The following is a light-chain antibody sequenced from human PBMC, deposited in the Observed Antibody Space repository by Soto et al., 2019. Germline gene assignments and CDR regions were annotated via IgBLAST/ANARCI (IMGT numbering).Light chain of an antibody. CDR3: QSYDSSLSGSWV. V-gene: IGLV1-40*01. Sequence: QSVLTQPPSVSGAPGQRVTISCTGSSSNIGAGYDVHWYQQLPGTDPKLLIYGNSNRPSGVPDRFSGSKSGTSASLAITGLQAGDEADYYCQSYDSSLSGSWVFGGGTQVTVL. CDR2: GNS. CDR1: SSNIGAGYD. J-gene: IGLJ3*02.